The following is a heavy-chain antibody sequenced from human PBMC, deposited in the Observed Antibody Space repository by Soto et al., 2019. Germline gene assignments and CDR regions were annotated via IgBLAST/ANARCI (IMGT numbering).Heavy chain of an antibody. CDR3: ARDFGGPGGYYDSSGYYYYYYGMDV. CDR2: INAGNGNT. D-gene: IGHD3-22*01. CDR1: GYTFTSYA. V-gene: IGHV1-3*01. J-gene: IGHJ6*02. Sequence: GASVKVSCKASGYTFTSYAMHWVRQAPGQRLEWMGWINAGNGNTKYSQKFQGRVTITRDTSASTAYMELSSLRSDDTAVYYCARDFGGPGGYYDSSGYYYYYYGMDVWGQGNPGHRLL.